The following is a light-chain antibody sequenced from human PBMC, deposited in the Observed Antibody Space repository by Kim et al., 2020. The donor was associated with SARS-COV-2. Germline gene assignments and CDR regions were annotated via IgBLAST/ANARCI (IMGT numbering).Light chain of an antibody. V-gene: IGLV3-9*01. Sequence: VALRQTARITCGGKNSGSKNVHWYQQKPGQAPVLVIYRDSNRPSGIPERFSGSNSGNTATLTISRAQAGDEADYYCQVWDSSTAWVFGGGTQLTVL. CDR2: RDS. CDR1: NSGSKN. CDR3: QVWDSSTAWV. J-gene: IGLJ3*02.